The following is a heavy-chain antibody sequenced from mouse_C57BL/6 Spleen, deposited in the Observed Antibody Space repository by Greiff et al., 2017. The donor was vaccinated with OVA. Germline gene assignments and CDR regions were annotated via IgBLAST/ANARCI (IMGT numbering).Heavy chain of an antibody. CDR2: IYPGDGDT. CDR1: GYAFSSSW. J-gene: IGHJ1*03. Sequence: QVQLQQSGPELVKPGASVKISCKASGYAFSSSWMNWVKQRPGKGLEWIGRIYPGDGDTNYNGKFKGKATLTADKSSSTAYMQLSSLTSEDSAVYFCASLDGYYGYFDVWGTGTTVTVSS. D-gene: IGHD2-3*01. V-gene: IGHV1-82*01. CDR3: ASLDGYYGYFDV.